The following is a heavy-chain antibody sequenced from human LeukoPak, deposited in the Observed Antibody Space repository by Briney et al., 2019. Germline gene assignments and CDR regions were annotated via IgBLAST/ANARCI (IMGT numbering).Heavy chain of an antibody. J-gene: IGHJ4*02. CDR3: ARAAYYDSSGYYEPIDY. CDR2: ISSSSSYI. CDR1: GFTFSSYS. V-gene: IGHV3-21*01. D-gene: IGHD3-22*01. Sequence: GGSLRLSCAASGFTFSSYSMNWVRQAPGKGLEWVSSISSSSSYIYYADSVKGRFTISRDNAKNSLYLQMNSLRAEDTAVYYCARAAYYDSSGYYEPIDYWGQGTLVTVSS.